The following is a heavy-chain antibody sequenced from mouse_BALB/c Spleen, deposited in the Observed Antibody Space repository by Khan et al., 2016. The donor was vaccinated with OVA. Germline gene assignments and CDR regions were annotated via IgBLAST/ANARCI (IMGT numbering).Heavy chain of an antibody. CDR2: INPSSGYS. CDR1: GYTFSSYW. D-gene: IGHD1-1*01. Sequence: VELVESGAELAKPGASVKMSCKASGYTFSSYWMNWVKQRPGQGLEWIGYINPSSGYSEYNQKFKDKATLTADKSSSTAYMQLSSLTSEDSAVYYCARSGYGSLAYWGQGTLVTVSA. V-gene: IGHV1-7*01. CDR3: ARSGYGSLAY. J-gene: IGHJ3*01.